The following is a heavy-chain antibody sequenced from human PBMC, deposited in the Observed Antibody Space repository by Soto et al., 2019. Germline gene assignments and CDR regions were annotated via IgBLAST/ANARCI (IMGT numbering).Heavy chain of an antibody. CDR1: GFSLSSKGMR. Sequence: GSGPTLVNPTQTRTLTFSFSGFSLSSKGMRVSWIRQPPGKALEWLARIDWDDDKFYSPSLRTRLAISKGTSKSQVVLTMTNVDPMDTATYYCARSPGGFTVATYFFDYWGQGTLVTVSS. CDR3: ARSPGGFTVATYFFDY. D-gene: IGHD3-16*01. V-gene: IGHV2-70*04. CDR2: IDWDDDK. J-gene: IGHJ4*02.